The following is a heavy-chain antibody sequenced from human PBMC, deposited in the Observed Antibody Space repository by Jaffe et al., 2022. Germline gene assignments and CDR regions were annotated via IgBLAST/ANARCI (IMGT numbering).Heavy chain of an antibody. CDR3: ARHPFIAARPDYFDY. V-gene: IGHV4-39*01. CDR2: IYYSGST. D-gene: IGHD6-6*01. CDR1: GGSISSSSYY. J-gene: IGHJ4*02. Sequence: QLQLQESGPGLVKPSETLSLTCTVSGGSISSSSYYWGWIRQPPGKGLEWIGSIYYSGSTYYNPSLKSRVTISVDTSKNQFSLKLSSVTAADTAVYYCARHPFIAARPDYFDYWGQGTLVTVSS.